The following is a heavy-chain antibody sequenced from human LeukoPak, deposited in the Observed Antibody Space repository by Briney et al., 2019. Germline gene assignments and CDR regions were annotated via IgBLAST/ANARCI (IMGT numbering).Heavy chain of an antibody. V-gene: IGHV3-30*18. CDR2: IIYDGSNK. CDR3: AKDPSYTAAGIDY. D-gene: IGHD6-13*01. CDR1: GFTFSIYG. Sequence: GGSLRLSCAASGFTFSIYGMHWVRQAPGKGLEWLAAIIYDGSNKYYADSVKGRFTISRDNSKNTLDLQMSSLRAEDTAVYYCAKDPSYTAAGIDYWGQGTLVTVSS. J-gene: IGHJ4*02.